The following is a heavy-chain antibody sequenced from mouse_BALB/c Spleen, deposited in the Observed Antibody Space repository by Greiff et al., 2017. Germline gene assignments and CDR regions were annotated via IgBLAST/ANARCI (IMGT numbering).Heavy chain of an antibody. CDR1: GFSLTSYG. V-gene: IGHV2-9*02. D-gene: IGHD1-1*01. CDR3: ARETPFTTVVATDAMDY. CDR2: IWAGGST. J-gene: IGHJ4*01. Sequence: VHLVESGPGLVAPSQSLSITCTVSGFSLTSYGVHWVRQPPGKGLEWLGVIWAGGSTNYNSALMSRLSISKDNSKSQVFLKMNSLQTDDTARYYCARETPFTTVVATDAMDYWGQGTSVTVSS.